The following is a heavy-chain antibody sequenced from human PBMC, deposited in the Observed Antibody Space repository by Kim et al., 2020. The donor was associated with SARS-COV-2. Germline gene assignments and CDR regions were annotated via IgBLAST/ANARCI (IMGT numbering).Heavy chain of an antibody. J-gene: IGHJ4*02. V-gene: IGHV3-30*02. D-gene: IGHD2-2*01. CDR2: N. Sequence: NYYANTVKRRFTISRDNSNKTLYLQVNSLRAEDTAVYYCANFPKYPNDYWGQGTLVTVSS. CDR3: ANFPKYPNDY.